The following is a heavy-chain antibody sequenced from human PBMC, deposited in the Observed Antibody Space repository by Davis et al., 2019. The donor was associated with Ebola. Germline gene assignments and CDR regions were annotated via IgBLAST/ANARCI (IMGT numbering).Heavy chain of an antibody. CDR2: IIPILGIA. J-gene: IGHJ6*02. V-gene: IGHV1-69*04. Sequence: SVKVSCKASGGTFSSYAISWVRQAPGQGLEWMGRIIPILGIANYAQKFQGRVTITADKSTSTVYMELSSLRSEDTAVYYCARDRGDSYYYYYGMDVWGQGTTVTVSS. CDR1: GGTFSSYA. D-gene: IGHD2-21*02. CDR3: ARDRGDSYYYYYGMDV.